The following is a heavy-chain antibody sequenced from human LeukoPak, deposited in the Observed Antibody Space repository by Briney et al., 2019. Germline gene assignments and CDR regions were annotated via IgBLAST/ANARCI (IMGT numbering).Heavy chain of an antibody. CDR1: GFTFGDYA. J-gene: IGHJ3*02. V-gene: IGHV3-49*03. CDR3: TRTYYYDSSDAFDI. CDR2: IRSKAYGGTT. Sequence: PGGSLRLSCTASGFTFGDYAMSWFRQAPGKGLEWAGFIRSKAYGGTTEYAASVKGRFTISRDDSKSIAYLQMNSLKTEDTAVYYCTRTYYYDSSDAFDIWGQGTMVTVSS. D-gene: IGHD3-22*01.